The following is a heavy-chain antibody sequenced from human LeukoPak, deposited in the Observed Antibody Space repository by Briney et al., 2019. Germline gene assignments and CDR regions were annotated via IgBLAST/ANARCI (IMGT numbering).Heavy chain of an antibody. CDR3: AGHLSYGSGDYQNYFDY. CDR1: DDSISSRHYY. Sequence: PSETLSLTCIVSDDSISSRHYYRGWIRQPPGKGLEWIGSIHYSGSTYYNPSLKSRVTISGDTSKNQFSLKLTSVTAADAAVYYCAGHLSYGSGDYQNYFDYWGQGILVTVSS. J-gene: IGHJ4*02. V-gene: IGHV4-39*01. D-gene: IGHD3-10*01. CDR2: IHYSGST.